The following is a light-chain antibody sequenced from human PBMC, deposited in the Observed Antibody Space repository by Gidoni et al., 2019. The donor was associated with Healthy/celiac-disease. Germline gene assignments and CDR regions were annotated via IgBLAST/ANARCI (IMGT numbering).Light chain of an antibody. Sequence: ELVLTQSPGTLSLSPGERATLSCRASQSVSSSYLAWYQQKPGQAPRLLSYGASSRATGIPDRFSGSGSGTDFTLTISRLVPEDFAVYYCQQYGSSLWTFXQXTKVEIK. CDR3: QQYGSSLWT. CDR1: QSVSSSY. J-gene: IGKJ1*01. CDR2: GAS. V-gene: IGKV3-20*01.